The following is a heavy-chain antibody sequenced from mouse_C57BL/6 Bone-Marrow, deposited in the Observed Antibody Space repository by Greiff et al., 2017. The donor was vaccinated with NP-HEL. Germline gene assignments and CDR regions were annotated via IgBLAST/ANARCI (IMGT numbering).Heavy chain of an antibody. Sequence: EVQLQQSGAELVKPGASVKLSCTASGFNIKDYYMHWVKQRTEQGLEWIGRIDPEDGETKYAPKFQGKATITADTASNTAYLQLSSLTSEDTAVYYGAREYYYGSSYEGYAMDYWGQGTSVTVSS. J-gene: IGHJ4*01. CDR2: IDPEDGET. CDR3: AREYYYGSSYEGYAMDY. V-gene: IGHV14-2*01. D-gene: IGHD1-1*01. CDR1: GFNIKDYY.